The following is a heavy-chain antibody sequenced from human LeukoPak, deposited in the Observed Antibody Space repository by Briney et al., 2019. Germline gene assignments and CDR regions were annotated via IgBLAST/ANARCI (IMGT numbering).Heavy chain of an antibody. D-gene: IGHD3-22*01. V-gene: IGHV1-2*02. J-gene: IGHJ4*02. CDR3: ARGVYYYDSSGYYYFDY. CDR2: INPNSGGT. CDR1: GYTFTGYY. Sequence: ASVEVSCKASGYTFTGYYMHWVRQAPGQGLEWMGWINPNSGGTNYAQKFQGRVTMTRDTSISTAYMELSRLRSDDTAVYYCARGVYYYDSSGYYYFDYWGQGTLVTVSS.